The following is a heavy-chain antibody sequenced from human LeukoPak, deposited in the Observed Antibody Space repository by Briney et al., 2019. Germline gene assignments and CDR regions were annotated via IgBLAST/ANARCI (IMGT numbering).Heavy chain of an antibody. CDR3: AKVPYSDYGAGRPPFMDV. CDR2: ITDSGGTT. J-gene: IGHJ6*02. CDR1: GFTFSSYA. V-gene: IGHV3-23*01. D-gene: IGHD3-10*01. Sequence: GESLRLSCAASGFTFSSYAMSWVCQAPGKGLEWVSTITDSGGTTYYADSVKGRFTISRDNSKNTPYLQMNSLRDEDTAVYYCAKVPYSDYGAGRPPFMDVWGHGTTVAISS.